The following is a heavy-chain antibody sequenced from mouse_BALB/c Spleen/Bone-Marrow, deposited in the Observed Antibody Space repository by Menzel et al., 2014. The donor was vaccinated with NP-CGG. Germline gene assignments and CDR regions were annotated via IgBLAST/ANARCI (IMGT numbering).Heavy chain of an antibody. CDR1: GFSLTVYG. Sequence: SGFSLTVYGINWVRQPPGKGLEWLGMIWGDGTTDYNSALRSRLSINKDNSRSQVFLKMNSLQTDDTARYFCAREKYGNYYAMGYWGQGTSVTVSS. J-gene: IGHJ4*01. D-gene: IGHD2-10*02. CDR2: IWGDGTT. CDR3: AREKYGNYYAMGY. V-gene: IGHV2-6-7*01.